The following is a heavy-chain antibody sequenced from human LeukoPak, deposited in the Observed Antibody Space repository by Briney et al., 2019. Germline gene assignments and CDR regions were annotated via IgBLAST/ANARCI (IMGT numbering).Heavy chain of an antibody. V-gene: IGHV3-21*01. CDR1: GFTFSSYS. Sequence: KPGGSLRLSCAASGFTFSSYSMNWVRQAPGKGLEWVSSISSSSSYIYYADSVKGRFTISRDNAKNSLYLQMNSLRAEDTAVYYCARDPWYYYDSSGYFTPYFDYWGQGTLVTVSP. CDR2: ISSSSSYI. J-gene: IGHJ4*02. CDR3: ARDPWYYYDSSGYFTPYFDY. D-gene: IGHD3-22*01.